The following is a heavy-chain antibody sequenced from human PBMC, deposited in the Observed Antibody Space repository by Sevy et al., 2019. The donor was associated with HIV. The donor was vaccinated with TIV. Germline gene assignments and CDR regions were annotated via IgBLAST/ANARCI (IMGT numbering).Heavy chain of an antibody. V-gene: IGHV3-33*01. CDR3: ASGRYYDSSGYYGHDAFDI. D-gene: IGHD3-22*01. Sequence: GGSLRLSCAASGFTFSSYGMHWVRQAPGKGLEWVAVIWYDGSNKYYADSVKGRFTISRDNSKNTLYLQMNSRRAEDTAVYYCASGRYYDSSGYYGHDAFDIWGQGTMVTVSS. CDR2: IWYDGSNK. CDR1: GFTFSSYG. J-gene: IGHJ3*02.